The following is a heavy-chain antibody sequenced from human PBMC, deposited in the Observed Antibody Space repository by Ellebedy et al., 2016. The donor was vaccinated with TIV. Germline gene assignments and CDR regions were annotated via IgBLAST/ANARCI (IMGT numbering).Heavy chain of an antibody. D-gene: IGHD6-19*01. CDR1: GFTFSSYV. CDR3: AKLVGAGPHGRAFDI. J-gene: IGHJ3*02. Sequence: PGGSLRLSCAASGFTFSSYVMSWVRQAPGKGLEWVSAISGGGGTTYYADSVKGRFTISRDNSKNTLYLQMNSLRAEDTAGYYCAKLVGAGPHGRAFDIWGQGTMVTVS. CDR2: ISGGGGTT. V-gene: IGHV3-23*01.